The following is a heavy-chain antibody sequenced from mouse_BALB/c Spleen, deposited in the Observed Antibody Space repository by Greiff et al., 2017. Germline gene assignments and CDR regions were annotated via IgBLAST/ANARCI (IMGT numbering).Heavy chain of an antibody. D-gene: IGHD1-1*01. CDR3: ARSRSYDAMDY. CDR2: ISSGSSTI. CDR1: GFTFSSFG. J-gene: IGHJ4*01. V-gene: IGHV5-17*02. Sequence: EVMLVESGGGLVQPGGSRKLSCAASGFTFSSFGMHWVRQAPEKGLEWVAYISSGSSTIYYADTVKGRFTISRDNPKNTLFLQMTSLRSEDTAMYYCARSRSYDAMDYWGQGTSVTVSS.